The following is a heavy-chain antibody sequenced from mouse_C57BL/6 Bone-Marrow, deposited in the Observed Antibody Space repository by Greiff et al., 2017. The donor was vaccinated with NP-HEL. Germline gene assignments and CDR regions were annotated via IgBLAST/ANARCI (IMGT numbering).Heavy chain of an antibody. V-gene: IGHV1-55*01. D-gene: IGHD2-5*01. CDR1: GYTFTSYW. Sequence: QVQLQQPGAELVKPGASVKMSCKASGYTFTSYWITWVKQRPGQGLEWIGDIYPGSGSTNYNEKFKSKATLTVDTSSSTAYMPLSSLTSEDSAVYYCASAESNYLYYFDYWGQGPTLTVSS. CDR2: IYPGSGST. CDR3: ASAESNYLYYFDY. J-gene: IGHJ2*01.